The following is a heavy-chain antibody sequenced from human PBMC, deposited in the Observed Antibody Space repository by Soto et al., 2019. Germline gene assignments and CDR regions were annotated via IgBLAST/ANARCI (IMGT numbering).Heavy chain of an antibody. CDR3: ATAITMLRGVIFYYYGMDV. V-gene: IGHV1-69*01. Sequence: SVKVSCKASGGPFISYAIIWVRQAPGQGLEWTGGIIPIFGTANYAQKFQGRVTITADESTSTAYMELSSLRSEDTAVYYCATAITMLRGVIFYYYGMDVCGQGTTVTVSS. J-gene: IGHJ6*02. D-gene: IGHD3-10*01. CDR1: GGPFISYA. CDR2: IIPIFGTA.